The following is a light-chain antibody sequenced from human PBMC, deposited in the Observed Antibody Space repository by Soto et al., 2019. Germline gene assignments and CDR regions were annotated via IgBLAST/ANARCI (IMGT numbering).Light chain of an antibody. V-gene: IGKV3D-11*03. CDR3: QHFVNSLTWT. CDR2: DAS. CDR1: QLFSSN. J-gene: IGKJ1*01. Sequence: EIVLTQSPATLSVSPGESVTLSCRASQLFSSNLAWYQRRPGQAPRLLIYDASNRATGIPARFSGGGSGTDFTLTISRLEPEDFAVYYCQHFVNSLTWTFGQGTKVDIK.